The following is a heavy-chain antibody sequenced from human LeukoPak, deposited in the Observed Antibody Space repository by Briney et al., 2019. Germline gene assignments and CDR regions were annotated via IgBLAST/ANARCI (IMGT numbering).Heavy chain of an antibody. CDR3: AKIISYGDPGDY. D-gene: IGHD4-17*01. J-gene: IGHJ4*02. Sequence: GGSLRLSCAASGFTFSSYGMHWVRQAPGKGLEWVAVISYDGSNKYYADSVKGRFTISRDNSKNTLYLQMNSLRAEDTAVYYCAKIISYGDPGDYWGQGTLVTVSS. CDR2: ISYDGSNK. CDR1: GFTFSSYG. V-gene: IGHV3-30*18.